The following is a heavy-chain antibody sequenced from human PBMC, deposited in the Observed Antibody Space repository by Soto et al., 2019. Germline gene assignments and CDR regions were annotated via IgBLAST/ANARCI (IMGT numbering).Heavy chain of an antibody. Sequence: EVQLVESGGGLVQPGGSLRLSCAASGFTFSSYTMNWVRQAPGKGLEWVSYISSSSSTTYYADSVKGRFTISRDNAKNSLYLKMNSLRDEDTAVYYCAREGHDYYYGMDVWGQGTTVTVSS. CDR1: GFTFSSYT. V-gene: IGHV3-48*02. CDR2: ISSSSSTT. J-gene: IGHJ6*02. CDR3: AREGHDYYYGMDV.